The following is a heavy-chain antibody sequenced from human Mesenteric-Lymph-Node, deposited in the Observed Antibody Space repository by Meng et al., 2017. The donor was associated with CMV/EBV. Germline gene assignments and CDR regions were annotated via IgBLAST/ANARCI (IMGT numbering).Heavy chain of an antibody. Sequence: KVSCKGSGYTFPSYWIGWVRQKPGKGLEWMGIIYPGDSETTYSPSFEGQVTMSADRSIDTAYLQWSSLKASDTAIYYCARAYRGTYYFDYWGQGTLVTVSS. CDR3: ARAYRGTYYFDY. J-gene: IGHJ4*02. D-gene: IGHD3-16*01. CDR1: GYTFPSYW. CDR2: IYPGDSET. V-gene: IGHV5-51*01.